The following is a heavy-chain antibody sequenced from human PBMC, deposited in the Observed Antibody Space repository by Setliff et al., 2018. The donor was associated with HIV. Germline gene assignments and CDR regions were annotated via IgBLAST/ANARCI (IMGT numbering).Heavy chain of an antibody. V-gene: IGHV1-69*05. J-gene: IGHJ3*02. CDR3: ASRNFDAFDI. CDR1: GGTFSSYG. Sequence: ASVKVSCKTSGGTFSSYGISWVRQAPGQGLEWMGGIIPMFGTANYAQKFQGRVTITTDESTSTAYMELRSLRSDDTAVYYCASRNFDAFDIWGQGTMVTVSS. CDR2: IIPMFGTA.